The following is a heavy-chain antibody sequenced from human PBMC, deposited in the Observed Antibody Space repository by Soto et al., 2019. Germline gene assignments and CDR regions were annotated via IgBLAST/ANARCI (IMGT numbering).Heavy chain of an antibody. V-gene: IGHV4-30-2*01. Sequence: PSETLSLTCAVSGDSISSGGYSWSWIRQPPGKGLEWIGYIYHSGSTYYNPSPKSRVTISVDRSKNQFSLKLSSVTAADTAVYYCARSPYYYGSGSPFDYWGQGTLVTVSS. CDR2: IYHSGST. D-gene: IGHD3-10*01. CDR3: ARSPYYYGSGSPFDY. J-gene: IGHJ4*02. CDR1: GDSISSGGYS.